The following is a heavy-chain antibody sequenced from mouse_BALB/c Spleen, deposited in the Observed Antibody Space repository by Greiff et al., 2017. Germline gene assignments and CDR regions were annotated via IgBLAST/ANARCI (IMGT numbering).Heavy chain of an antibody. CDR1: GFTFSSYA. V-gene: IGHV5-9-3*01. CDR3: ARPLSRYWYFDV. J-gene: IGHJ1*01. CDR2: ISSGGSYT. D-gene: IGHD2-3*01. Sequence: EVKLVESGGGLVKPGGSLKLSCAASGFTFSSYAMSWVRQTPEKRLEWVATISSGGSYTYYPDSVKGRFTISRDNGKNTLYLQMSSLRSEDTAMYYCARPLSRYWYFDVWGAGTTVTVSS.